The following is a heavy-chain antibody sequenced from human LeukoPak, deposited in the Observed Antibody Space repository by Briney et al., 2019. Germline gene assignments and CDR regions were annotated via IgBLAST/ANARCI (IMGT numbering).Heavy chain of an antibody. Sequence: SETLSLTCTVSGGSMNRFYWAWIRQPAWRGLEWIGRIHSGGTTNYNPSLESRLTISLDTSKNQFSLNLNSVTAADTAVYYCARDSPDGYTSGHYYYYLDVWGKGTTVTVSS. CDR2: IHSGGTT. CDR1: GGSMNRFY. CDR3: ARDSPDGYTSGHYYYYLDV. D-gene: IGHD5-12*01. V-gene: IGHV4-4*07. J-gene: IGHJ6*03.